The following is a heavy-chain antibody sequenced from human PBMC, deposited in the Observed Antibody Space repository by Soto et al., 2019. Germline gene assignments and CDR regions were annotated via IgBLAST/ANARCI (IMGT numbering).Heavy chain of an antibody. D-gene: IGHD3-22*01. CDR2: VIPMFPKA. J-gene: IGHJ4*02. Sequence: QVRLVQSEAEVKKAGSSVTVSCKASRGTFISDAVTWVRQAPGQGLEWMGGVIPMFPKANYAQKFQGRATITADKSTSTVYMELHSLKSEDTALYYCARCHSDSSGPGYLDSWGQGTLVTVTS. V-gene: IGHV1-69*06. CDR3: ARCHSDSSGPGYLDS. CDR1: RGTFISDA.